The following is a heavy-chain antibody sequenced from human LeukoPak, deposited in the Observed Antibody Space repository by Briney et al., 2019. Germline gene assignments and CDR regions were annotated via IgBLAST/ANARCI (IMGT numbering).Heavy chain of an antibody. CDR1: GFTFSSYA. CDR3: AKEPYYYDSSGYYYSPIYFDC. V-gene: IGHV3-23*01. J-gene: IGHJ4*02. D-gene: IGHD3-22*01. Sequence: GGSLRLSCAASGFTFSSYAMSWVRQAPGKGLEWVSAISGSGGSTYYADSVKGRFTISRDNSKNTLYLQMNSLRAEDTAVYYCAKEPYYYDSSGYYYSPIYFDCWGQGTLVTVSS. CDR2: ISGSGGST.